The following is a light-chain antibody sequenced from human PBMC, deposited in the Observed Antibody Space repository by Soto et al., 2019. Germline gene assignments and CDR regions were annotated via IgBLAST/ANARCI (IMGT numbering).Light chain of an antibody. V-gene: IGKV3-15*01. CDR1: QTISTN. J-gene: IGKJ3*01. CDR2: GAS. Sequence: EIVLTQSPATLSLSPGARATLSCSASQTISTNLAWYQQKPGQAPRLLIYGASTRATGIPARFSGSGSGTEFTLTISSLQSEDFAVYYCQQYNNWPPVTFGPGTKVD. CDR3: QQYNNWPPVT.